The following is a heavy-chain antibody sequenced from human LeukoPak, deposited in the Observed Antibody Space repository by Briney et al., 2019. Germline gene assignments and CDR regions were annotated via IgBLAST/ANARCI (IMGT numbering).Heavy chain of an antibody. CDR2: NNPNNGST. CDR1: GYTFTGYY. CDR3: ARDCRSRYFDWLHNWFDP. V-gene: IGHV1-2*02. Sequence: ASVKVSRKASGYTFTGYYMHWVRQAPGQGLEWMGWNNPNNGSTNYALKFEGRLTMTRDTSISTAYMELRRLRSDDRAVYYCARDCRSRYFDWLHNWFDPWGQGTLVTVSS. J-gene: IGHJ5*02. D-gene: IGHD3-9*01.